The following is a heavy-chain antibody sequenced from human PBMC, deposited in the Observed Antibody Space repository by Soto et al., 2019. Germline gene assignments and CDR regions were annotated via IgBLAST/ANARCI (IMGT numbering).Heavy chain of an antibody. CDR3: ARDQRVKQYSSSPDAFDI. Sequence: GGSLRLSCAASGFTFSSYSMNWVRQAPGKGLEWVSSISSSSSYIYYADSVKGRFTISRDNAKNSLYLQMNSLRAEDTAVYYCARDQRVKQYSSSPDAFDIWGQGTMVTVSS. V-gene: IGHV3-21*01. CDR1: GFTFSSYS. J-gene: IGHJ3*02. CDR2: ISSSSSYI. D-gene: IGHD6-6*01.